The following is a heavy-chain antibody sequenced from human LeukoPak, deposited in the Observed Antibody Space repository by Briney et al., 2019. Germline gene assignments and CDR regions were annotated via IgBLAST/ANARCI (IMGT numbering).Heavy chain of an antibody. CDR2: TYYRSKWYN. CDR1: GDSVSSNSAA. J-gene: IGHJ4*02. D-gene: IGHD3-3*01. CDR3: ARDLPSPDFWSGYLKLPPNYYFDY. Sequence: SQTLSLTCAISGDSVSSNSAAWNWIRQSPSRGLEWLGRTYYRSKWYNDYAVSVKSRITINPDTSKNQFSLQLNSVTPEDTAVYYCARDLPSPDFWSGYLKLPPNYYFDYWGQGTLVTVSS. V-gene: IGHV6-1*01.